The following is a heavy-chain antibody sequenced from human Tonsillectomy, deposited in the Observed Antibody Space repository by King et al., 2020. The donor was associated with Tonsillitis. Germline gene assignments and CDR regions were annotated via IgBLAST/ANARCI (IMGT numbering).Heavy chain of an antibody. V-gene: IGHV3-33*05. CDR3: ARDPSSGLYFDS. Sequence: QVQLVESGGGVVQPGRSLRLSCAASGFTFSNYGMHWVRQAPGKGLECVAILSYDGSNKYYADSVKGRFTLSRDNSKNTLSLQMNSLRAEDTAVYYCARDPSSGLYFDSWGQGTLVTVSS. CDR1: GFTFSNYG. J-gene: IGHJ4*02. CDR2: LSYDGSNK. D-gene: IGHD6-19*01.